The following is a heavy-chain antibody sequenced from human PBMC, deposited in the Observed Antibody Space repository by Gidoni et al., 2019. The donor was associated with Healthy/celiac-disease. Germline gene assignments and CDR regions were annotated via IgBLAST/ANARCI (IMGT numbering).Heavy chain of an antibody. CDR1: GYTFTGYY. J-gene: IGHJ3*02. D-gene: IGHD4-17*01. V-gene: IGHV1-2*04. CDR2: IYHNSCGT. CDR3: ARLYGEEAAFDI. Sequence: QVQLVQSGAEVKKPGASVTVSCKASGYTFTGYYRHCVRQAPGQGLEWMGWIYHNSCGTNYAQKFQGWFTMTRDTSISTAYMELSRLRSDDTAVYYCARLYGEEAAFDIWGQGTMVTVSS.